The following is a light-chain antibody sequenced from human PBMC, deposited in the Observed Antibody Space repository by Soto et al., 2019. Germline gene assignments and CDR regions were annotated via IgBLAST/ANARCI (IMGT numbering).Light chain of an antibody. CDR1: QSVSRSSNNKNQ. CDR2: WAS. J-gene: IGKJ1*01. CDR3: QQYYSNPWT. Sequence: DIAMTQSPDSLAVSLGERATINCKSSQSVSRSSNNKNQLAWYQQKPGQPPKLLIYWASTRESGVPDRFSGSGSGTDFTLTISSLQAEDVAVYYCQQYYSNPWTFGQGTKVEIK. V-gene: IGKV4-1*01.